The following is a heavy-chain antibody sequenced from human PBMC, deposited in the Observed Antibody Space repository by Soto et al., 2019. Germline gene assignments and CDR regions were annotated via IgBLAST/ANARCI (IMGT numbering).Heavy chain of an antibody. D-gene: IGHD3-22*01. CDR1: GFTFSSYS. Sequence: EVQLVESGGGMVKPGGSLRLSCAASGFTFSSYSMNLVRQAPGKGLEWVSSISSSSSYIYYAGSLKGRFTISRDNAKNSLYLQMNSLRAEDTAVYYCAREPYDSSGYYSPAFDILGQGTMVTVSS. V-gene: IGHV3-21*01. CDR2: ISSSSSYI. J-gene: IGHJ3*02. CDR3: AREPYDSSGYYSPAFDI.